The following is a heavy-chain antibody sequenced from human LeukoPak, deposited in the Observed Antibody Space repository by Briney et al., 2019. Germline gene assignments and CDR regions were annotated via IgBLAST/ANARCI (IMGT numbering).Heavy chain of an antibody. D-gene: IGHD2-15*01. CDR3: ARVRGGTNWFDT. V-gene: IGHV1-69*01. CDR2: IIPIFGTA. Sequence: ASVKVSCKASGGTFSSYAISWVRQAPGQGLEWMGGIIPIFGTANYAQKFQGRVTITADESTSTAYMELSSLRSEDTAVYYCARVRGGTNWFDTWGQGTLVTVSS. J-gene: IGHJ5*02. CDR1: GGTFSSYA.